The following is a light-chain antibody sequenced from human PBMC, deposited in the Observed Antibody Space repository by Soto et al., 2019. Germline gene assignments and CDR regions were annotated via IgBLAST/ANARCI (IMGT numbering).Light chain of an antibody. J-gene: IGLJ1*01. CDR2: DVS. V-gene: IGLV2-11*01. CDR3: SSYAGSPRYV. CDR1: SSDVGGYNY. Sequence: QSALTQPRSVSGSPGQSVTISCTGTSSDVGGYNYVSWYQQNPGKAPKVMIYDVSERPSGVPDRFSGSKSGNTASLTISGLQAEDEADYYCSSYAGSPRYVLGTGTKLTVL.